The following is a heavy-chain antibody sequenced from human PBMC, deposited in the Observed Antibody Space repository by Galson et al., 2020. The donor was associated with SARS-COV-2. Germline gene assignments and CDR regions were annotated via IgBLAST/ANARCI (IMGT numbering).Heavy chain of an antibody. CDR3: ARVRTDYGGNVGEY. Sequence: ASVTVSCKASGYTFTSYGLIWVRQAPGQGPEWLGWFNTYTGDTNYAQSVQDRITLTTDTSTSTGYMELRSLTSDDTAVYFCARVRTDYGGNVGEYWGQGTLVTVSS. CDR2: FNTYTGDT. J-gene: IGHJ4*02. D-gene: IGHD3-10*01. V-gene: IGHV1-18*01. CDR1: GYTFTSYG.